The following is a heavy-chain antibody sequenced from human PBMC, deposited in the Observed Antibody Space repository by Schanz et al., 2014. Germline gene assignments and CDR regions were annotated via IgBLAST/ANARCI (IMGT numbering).Heavy chain of an antibody. CDR1: GGSFSGYW. D-gene: IGHD3-16*01. J-gene: IGHJ6*02. Sequence: QVQLQQWGAGLLKPSETLSLTCAFSGGSFSGYWWTWVRQSPGKGLEWIGEVNHGGYTNYNPPLKIRVTVSVYMSKKQFSLSLSSVTAADTAVYYCVVGDVGAHSYFYYGMEVWGQGTTVTVSS. CDR2: VNHGGYT. CDR3: VVGDVGAHSYFYYGMEV. V-gene: IGHV4-34*01.